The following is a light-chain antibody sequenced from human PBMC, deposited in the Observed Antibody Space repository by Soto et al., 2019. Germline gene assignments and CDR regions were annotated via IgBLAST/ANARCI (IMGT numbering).Light chain of an antibody. Sequence: EIVMTQSPATLSVPPGERATLSCRASQSVSSNLAWYQQKPGQAPRLLIYGASTRATGIPARFSGSGSGTEFTLTISSRQSEDFAVYYCQQYNNWQWTGGQGTKVEIK. J-gene: IGKJ1*01. CDR1: QSVSSN. V-gene: IGKV3-15*01. CDR3: QQYNNWQWT. CDR2: GAS.